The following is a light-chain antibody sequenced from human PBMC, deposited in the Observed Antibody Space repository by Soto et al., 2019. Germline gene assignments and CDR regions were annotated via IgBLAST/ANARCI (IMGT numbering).Light chain of an antibody. CDR1: SSDVGGYNY. CDR2: DVI. V-gene: IGLV2-14*03. J-gene: IGLJ1*01. CDR3: SSYTTSNTRQIV. Sequence: QSALTQPASVSGSPGQSITISCTGTSSDVGGYNYVSWYQHHPGKAPKLMIYDVINRPSGVSNRFSGSKSDNTASLTISGLQLEDEADYYCSSYTTSNTRQIVFGTGTKVTVL.